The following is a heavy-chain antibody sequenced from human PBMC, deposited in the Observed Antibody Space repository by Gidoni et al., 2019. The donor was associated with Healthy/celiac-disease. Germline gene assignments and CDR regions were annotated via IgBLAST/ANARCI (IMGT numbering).Heavy chain of an antibody. D-gene: IGHD5-18*01. CDR2: IYYSGST. Sequence: VQLQESAPGLVHPSQTLSLTFTVSAGSIRSGDYYWSWIRQPPGKGLEWIGYIYYSGSTYYNPSLKSRVTISVDTSKNQFSLKLSSVTAADTAVYYCARVYRFRLPYYFDYWGQGTLVTVSS. CDR1: AGSIRSGDYY. J-gene: IGHJ4*02. V-gene: IGHV4-30-4*01. CDR3: ARVYRFRLPYYFDY.